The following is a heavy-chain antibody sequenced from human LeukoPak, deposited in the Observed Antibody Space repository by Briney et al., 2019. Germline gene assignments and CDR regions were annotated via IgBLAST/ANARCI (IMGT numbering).Heavy chain of an antibody. J-gene: IGHJ3*02. CDR1: SGSISSGAYY. CDR2: IHYSGKT. Sequence: SETLSLTCTVSSGSISSGAYYWGWIRQPPGKGLEWIGTIHYSGKTYYNPSLKSRITISIDTSKKQFALKLSSVTAADTAVYYCARQSIAARRSAFDIWGQGTMVTVSS. D-gene: IGHD6-6*01. V-gene: IGHV4-39*06. CDR3: ARQSIAARRSAFDI.